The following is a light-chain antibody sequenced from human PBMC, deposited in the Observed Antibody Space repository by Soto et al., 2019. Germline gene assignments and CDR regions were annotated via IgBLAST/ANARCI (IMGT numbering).Light chain of an antibody. CDR2: GSS. CDR3: QQYGSSPPYT. CDR1: QSVSNNY. J-gene: IGKJ2*01. Sequence: EVVLTQSPGTLSLSPGERATLSCRASQSVSNNYLAWYQQKPGQAPRLLIFGSSDRATGIPDRFSGSGSGTDFTLTISRREREDCAVYYCQQYGSSPPYTFGQGTKLEIK. V-gene: IGKV3-20*01.